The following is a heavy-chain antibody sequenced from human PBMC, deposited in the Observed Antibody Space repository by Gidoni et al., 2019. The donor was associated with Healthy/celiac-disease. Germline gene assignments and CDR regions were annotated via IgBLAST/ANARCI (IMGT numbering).Heavy chain of an antibody. CDR3: ARDQGYFCGGSFYSNPFCY. V-gene: IGHV1-2*02. CDR1: GYTFTGYY. CDR2: INPNSGGT. D-gene: IGHD2-15*01. J-gene: IGHJ4*01. Sequence: GASVKVSCKASGYTFTGYYMHWVRQAPGQGLEWMAWINPNSGGTNYAQKFQHRVTMTRVTSISTAYMGLIRLSSDATAVYYCARDQGYFCGGSFYSNPFCYWGHGTLVTVS.